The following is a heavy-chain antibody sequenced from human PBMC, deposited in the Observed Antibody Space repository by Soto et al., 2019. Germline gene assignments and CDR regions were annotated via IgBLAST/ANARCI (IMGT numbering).Heavy chain of an antibody. V-gene: IGHV1-69*06. D-gene: IGHD3-22*01. J-gene: IGHJ4*02. CDR1: SSS. CDR3: ARDRGHSSGPWDWSAS. CDR2: IIPIFGTA. Sequence: SSSRSWAHHSKKKGLEWMGGIIPIFGTANYAQKFQGRVTITADKSTSTAYMELSSLRSEDTAVYYCARDRGHSSGPWDWSASRGQGTLVTGSS.